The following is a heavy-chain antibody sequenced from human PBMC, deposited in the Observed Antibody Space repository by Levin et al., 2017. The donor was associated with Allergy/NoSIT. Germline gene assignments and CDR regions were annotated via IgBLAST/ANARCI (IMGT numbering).Heavy chain of an antibody. CDR2: ISSSSSYT. V-gene: IGHV3-11*03. D-gene: IGHD6-13*01. CDR3: AQLAAAGTGSDY. CDR1: GFTFSDYY. Sequence: GGSLRLSCAASGFTFSDYYMSWIRQAPGKGLEWVSYISSSSSYTNYADSVKGRFTISRDNAKNSLYLQMNSLRAEDTAVYYCAQLAAAGTGSDYWGQGTLVTVSS. J-gene: IGHJ4*02.